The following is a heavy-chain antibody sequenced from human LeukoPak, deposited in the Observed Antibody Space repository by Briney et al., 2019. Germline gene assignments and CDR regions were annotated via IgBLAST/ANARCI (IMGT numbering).Heavy chain of an antibody. CDR2: IMPLFGTA. CDR3: ARDVHGDYGSGWFDP. CDR1: GGTFNNSA. Sequence: ASVKVSYKTSGGTFNNSAISWVRQAPGQGLEWLGGIMPLFGTAGYAQKFQGRVTITQDESTRTVYLELTSLTSDDTAVYYCARDVHGDYGSGWFDPWGQGTLVSVSS. V-gene: IGHV1-69*01. J-gene: IGHJ5*02. D-gene: IGHD4-17*01.